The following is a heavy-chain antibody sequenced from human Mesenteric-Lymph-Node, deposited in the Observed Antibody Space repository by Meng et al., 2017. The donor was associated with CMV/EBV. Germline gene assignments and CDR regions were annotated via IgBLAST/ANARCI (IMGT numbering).Heavy chain of an antibody. J-gene: IGHJ4*02. Sequence: SGFSFSDHYMAWVRQPLGKGLEWVGRIRNKATSYTTEYAAAVKGRFTITRDDSKNSIYLQMNSLKTEDTAVYYCAREYGGYDSELDYWGQGTLVTVSS. V-gene: IGHV3-72*01. CDR2: IRNKATSYTT. CDR3: AREYGGYDSELDY. D-gene: IGHD5-12*01. CDR1: GFSFSDHY.